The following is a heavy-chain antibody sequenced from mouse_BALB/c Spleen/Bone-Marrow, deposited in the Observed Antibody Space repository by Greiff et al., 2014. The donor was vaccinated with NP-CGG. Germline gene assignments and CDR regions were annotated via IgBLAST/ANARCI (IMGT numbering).Heavy chain of an antibody. CDR2: ILPGRGST. Sequence: VQLQQSGAELMKPGASVKISCKATGYTFSSCWIEWVKQRPGHGLEWIGEILPGRGSTNYNEKFKGKATFTSDTSSNTAYMQLSSLTSEDSAVYYCARWDTTAMDYWGQGTSVTVSS. CDR3: ARWDTTAMDY. V-gene: IGHV1-9*01. CDR1: GYTFSSCW. D-gene: IGHD1-1*01. J-gene: IGHJ4*01.